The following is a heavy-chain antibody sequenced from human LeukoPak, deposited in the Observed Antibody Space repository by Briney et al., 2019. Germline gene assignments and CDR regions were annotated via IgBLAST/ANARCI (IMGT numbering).Heavy chain of an antibody. CDR2: ISGSGGST. CDR3: AKENSGIAAAEPDY. CDR1: GFTVSSNY. Sequence: GSLRLSCAASGFTVSSNYMSWVRQAPGKGLEWVSAISGSGGSTYYADSVKGRFTISRDNSKNTLYLQMNSLRAEDTAVYYCAKENSGIAAAEPDYWGQGTLVTVSS. J-gene: IGHJ4*02. D-gene: IGHD6-13*01. V-gene: IGHV3-23*01.